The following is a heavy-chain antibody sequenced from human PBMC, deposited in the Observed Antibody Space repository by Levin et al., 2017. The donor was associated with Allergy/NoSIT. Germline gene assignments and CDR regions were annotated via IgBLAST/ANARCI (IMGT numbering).Heavy chain of an antibody. CDR2: INPSGGST. D-gene: IGHD2-2*01. CDR3: CQLLENFDY. J-gene: IGHJ4*02. V-gene: IGHV1-46*01. Sequence: GESLKISCKASGYTFTSYYMHWVRQAPGQGLEWMGIINPSGGSTSYAQKFQGRVTMTRDTSTSTVYMELSSLRSEDTAVYYCCQLLENFDYWGQGTLVTVSS. CDR1: GYTFTSYY.